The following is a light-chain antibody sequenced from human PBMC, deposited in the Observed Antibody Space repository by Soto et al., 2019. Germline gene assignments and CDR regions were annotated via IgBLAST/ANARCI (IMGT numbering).Light chain of an antibody. Sequence: EIVLTQSPATLSLSPGERATLSCRASQSVSSYLAWYQQKPGQAPRLLIYHASNRATGIPARFSGSGSGTDFTLTISSLEPEDFAVYYCQQRSNWPPGCTFGQGTRLEIK. CDR1: QSVSSY. CDR2: HAS. CDR3: QQRSNWPPGCT. V-gene: IGKV3-11*01. J-gene: IGKJ5*01.